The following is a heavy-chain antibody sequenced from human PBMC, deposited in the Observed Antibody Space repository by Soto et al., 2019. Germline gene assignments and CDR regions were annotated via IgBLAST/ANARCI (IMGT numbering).Heavy chain of an antibody. V-gene: IGHV4-59*01. Sequence: PSETLSLTCAVSGGSISSYYWSWIRQPPGKGLEWIGYIYHSGSTNYNPSLKSRVTMSVDTSKNQFSLRLISVTAADTAKYFCAREGNLGRWLQPLDFWGQGTLVTVSS. CDR3: AREGNLGRWLQPLDF. J-gene: IGHJ4*02. CDR2: IYHSGST. CDR1: GGSISSYY. D-gene: IGHD5-12*01.